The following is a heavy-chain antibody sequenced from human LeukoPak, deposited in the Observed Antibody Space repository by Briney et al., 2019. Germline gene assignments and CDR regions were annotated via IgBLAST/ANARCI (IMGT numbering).Heavy chain of an antibody. Sequence: TPSETLSLTCTGSGGSMSNYYWTWIRQPPGKGLEWLGYVYYRGSTNYNPSLKSRVTISVDTSENQFSLKLSSVTAADTAVYYCARVAYYYDTATYYNPAHLDFWGQGALVTVSS. CDR1: GGSMSNYY. CDR3: ARVAYYYDTATYYNPAHLDF. J-gene: IGHJ4*02. CDR2: VYYRGST. D-gene: IGHD3-10*01. V-gene: IGHV4-59*01.